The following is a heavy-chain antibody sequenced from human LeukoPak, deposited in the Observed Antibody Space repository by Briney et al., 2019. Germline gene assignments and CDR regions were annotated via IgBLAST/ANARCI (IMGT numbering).Heavy chain of an antibody. CDR2: ITGGGDTT. D-gene: IGHD3-22*01. CDR3: VRTSGYLAY. J-gene: IGHJ4*02. Sequence: GGSLRVSCAASGITFISYVLGWVRQAPVKGGEWVSAITGGGDTTYYADSVKGRFTISRDNSKNTLFLQMNSLRADDTAVYYCVRTSGYLAYWGQGTLVNVSS. V-gene: IGHV3-23*01. CDR1: GITFISYV.